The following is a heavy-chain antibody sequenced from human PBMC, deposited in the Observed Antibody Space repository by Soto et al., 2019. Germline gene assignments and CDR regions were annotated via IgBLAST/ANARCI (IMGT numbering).Heavy chain of an antibody. Sequence: QVQLQESGPGLVKPSETLSLACTVSGGSVNSGDYYWNWIRQPPGKGLEWIGCIYYSGNTNSNPSPKSRVTITVDTSKNQFSLKQSSVTAADTTVYYCARDKGWPFHDALDIWGQGTVVTVSS. CDR2: IYYSGNT. D-gene: IGHD2-15*01. J-gene: IGHJ3*02. CDR1: GGSVNSGDYY. V-gene: IGHV4-61*08. CDR3: ARDKGWPFHDALDI.